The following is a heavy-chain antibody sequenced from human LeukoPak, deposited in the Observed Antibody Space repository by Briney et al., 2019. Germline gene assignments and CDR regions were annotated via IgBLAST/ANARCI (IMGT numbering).Heavy chain of an antibody. V-gene: IGHV3-21*01. D-gene: IGHD4-17*01. J-gene: IGHJ4*02. CDR3: ARAEGDFGDYFFDY. CDR1: GFTFSSYS. CDR2: ISSSSSYI. Sequence: KSGGSLRLSCAASGFTFSSYSMNWVRQAPGKGLEWVSSISSSSSYIYYADSVKGRFTISRDNAKNSLYLQMNSLRAEDTAVYYCARAEGDFGDYFFDYWGQGTLVTVSS.